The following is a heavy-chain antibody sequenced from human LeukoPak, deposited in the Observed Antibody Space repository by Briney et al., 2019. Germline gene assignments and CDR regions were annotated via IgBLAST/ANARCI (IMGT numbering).Heavy chain of an antibody. V-gene: IGHV4-59*01. J-gene: IGHJ3*01. CDR3: ARISSSNWYNERGAFDV. D-gene: IGHD6-13*01. Sequence: ASETLSLTCTVSGGSISSYYWSWVRQPPGKGLEWIGFVYYTGSTNYSPSLKSRVTISVDTSKNQFSLKLRSVTAAGTAVYYCARISSSNWYNERGAFDVWGQGTMVTVSS. CDR1: GGSISSYY. CDR2: VYYTGST.